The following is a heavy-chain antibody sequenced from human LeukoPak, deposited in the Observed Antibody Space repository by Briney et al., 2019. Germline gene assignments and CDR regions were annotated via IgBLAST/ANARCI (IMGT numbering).Heavy chain of an antibody. J-gene: IGHJ4*02. D-gene: IGHD3-22*01. CDR3: ARQLYYYDSSGYYWFDY. CDR2: INHSGST. Sequence: PSETLSLTCAVYGGSFSGYYWSWIRQPPGKGLEWSGEINHSGSTNDNPSLKSRVTISVDTSKNQFSLKLSSVTAADTAVHYCARQLYYYDSSGYYWFDYWGQGTLVTVSS. CDR1: GGSFSGYY. V-gene: IGHV4-34*01.